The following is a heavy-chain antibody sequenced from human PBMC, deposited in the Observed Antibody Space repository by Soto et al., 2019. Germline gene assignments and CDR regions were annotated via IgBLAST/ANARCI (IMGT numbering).Heavy chain of an antibody. CDR1: GFTFTAFG. V-gene: IGHV3-30-3*01. CDR3: ARHRDGGTYTYIDH. J-gene: IGHJ4*02. Sequence: WSLRLSCAASGFTFTAFGLHWVRQAPGKGLEWVGLISFDGTTKYFADSVRGRFTISRDNSKNMLFLQLNSLRVEDTAVYYCARHRDGGTYTYIDHWGPGTLVTVSS. D-gene: IGHD3-10*01. CDR2: ISFDGTTK.